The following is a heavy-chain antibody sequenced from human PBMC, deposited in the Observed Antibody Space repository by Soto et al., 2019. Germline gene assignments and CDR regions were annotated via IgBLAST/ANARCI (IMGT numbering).Heavy chain of an antibody. CDR1: GFTFSSYG. CDR3: ARDYVRVATYYYYYGMDV. Sequence: LRLSCAASGFTFSSYGMHWVRQAPGKGLEWVAVIWYDGSNKYYADSVKGRFTISRDNSKNTLYLQMNSLRAEDTAVYYCARDYVRVATYYYYYGMDVWGQGTTVTVSS. CDR2: IWYDGSNK. D-gene: IGHD2-15*01. J-gene: IGHJ6*02. V-gene: IGHV3-33*01.